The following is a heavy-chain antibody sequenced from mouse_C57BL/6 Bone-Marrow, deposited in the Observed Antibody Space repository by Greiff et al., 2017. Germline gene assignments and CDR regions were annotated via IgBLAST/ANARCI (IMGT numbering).Heavy chain of an antibody. CDR1: GYTFTSYW. CDR2: IYPGSGST. V-gene: IGHV1-55*01. J-gene: IGHJ3*01. Sequence: VQLQQSGAELVKPGASVKMSCKASGYTFTSYWITWVKQRPGQGLEWIGDIYPGSGSTNYNEKFKSKATLTVDTSSSTAYMQLSSLTSEDSAVYYCARGGIRSVATGFAYWGQGTLVTVSA. D-gene: IGHD1-1*01. CDR3: ARGGIRSVATGFAY.